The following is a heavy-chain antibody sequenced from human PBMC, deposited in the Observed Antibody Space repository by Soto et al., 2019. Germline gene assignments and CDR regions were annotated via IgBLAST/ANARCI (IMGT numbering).Heavy chain of an antibody. CDR1: GGSISSGGYY. CDR3: ARDRGIYYYGSGDRTWGWWFDP. Sequence: QVQLQESGPGLVKPSQTLSLTCTVSGGSISSGGYYWSWIRQHPGKGLEWIGYIYYSGSTYYNPSLKSRVTISVDTSKNQFSLKLSSVTAADTAVYYCARDRGIYYYGSGDRTWGWWFDPWGQGTLVTVSS. J-gene: IGHJ5*02. D-gene: IGHD3-10*01. CDR2: IYYSGST. V-gene: IGHV4-31*03.